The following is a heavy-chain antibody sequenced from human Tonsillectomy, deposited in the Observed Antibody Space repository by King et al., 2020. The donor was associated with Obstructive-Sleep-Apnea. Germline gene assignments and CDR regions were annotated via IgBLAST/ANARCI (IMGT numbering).Heavy chain of an antibody. CDR2: ISSGSGTI. J-gene: IGHJ4*02. D-gene: IGHD3-9*01. Sequence: VQLVESGGGLVQPGGSLRLSCVASGFTFAGYSMNWVRQAPGKGREWLSYISSGSGTIYYADSVKGRFTMSRDNAKNSLYLQMNSLRAEDTAVYFCARGRHYDILTGIDYWGQGTLVTVSS. V-gene: IGHV3-48*04. CDR3: ARGRHYDILTGIDY. CDR1: GFTFAGYS.